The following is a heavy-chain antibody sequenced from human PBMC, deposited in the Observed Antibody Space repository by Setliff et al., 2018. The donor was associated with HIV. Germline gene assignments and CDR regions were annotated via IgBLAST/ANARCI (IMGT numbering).Heavy chain of an antibody. D-gene: IGHD3-22*01. V-gene: IGHV3-74*03. CDR2: INSDGSST. CDR1: GFTFSSYW. CDR3: ARDNGYYYDSSGYQPHFDY. J-gene: IGHJ4*02. Sequence: GGSLRLSCAASGFTFSSYWMHWVRQVPGKGLVWVSRINSDGSSTTYADFVKGRFTISRDNAKNSLYLQMNSLRAEDSAVYYCARDNGYYYDSSGYQPHFDYWGQGTLVTVSS.